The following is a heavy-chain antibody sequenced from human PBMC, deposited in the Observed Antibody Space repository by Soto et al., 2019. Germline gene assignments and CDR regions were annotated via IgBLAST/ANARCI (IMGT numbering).Heavy chain of an antibody. CDR2: ISAYNGNT. D-gene: IGHD6-19*01. CDR1: GYTFTSYG. Sequence: ASVKVSCKASGYTFTSYGISWVRQAPGQGLEWMGWISAYNGNTNYAQKLQGRVTMTTDTSTSTAYMELGSLRSDDTAVYYCARDEGSSGWYQNFEYWGQGTLVTVSS. V-gene: IGHV1-18*01. CDR3: ARDEGSSGWYQNFEY. J-gene: IGHJ4*02.